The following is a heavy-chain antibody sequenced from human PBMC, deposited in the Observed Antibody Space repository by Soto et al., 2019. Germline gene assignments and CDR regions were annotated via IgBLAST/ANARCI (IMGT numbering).Heavy chain of an antibody. CDR3: ARASGSGCYYVSYYYYGMDV. J-gene: IGHJ6*02. CDR2: IIPIFGTA. V-gene: IGHV1-69*13. CDR1: GGTFSSYA. D-gene: IGHD3-10*01. Sequence: ASVKVSCKASGGTFSSYAISWVRQAPGQGLEWMGGIIPIFGTANYAQKFQGRVTITADESTSTAYMELSSLRSEDTAVYYCARASGSGCYYVSYYYYGMDVWGQGTTVTVSS.